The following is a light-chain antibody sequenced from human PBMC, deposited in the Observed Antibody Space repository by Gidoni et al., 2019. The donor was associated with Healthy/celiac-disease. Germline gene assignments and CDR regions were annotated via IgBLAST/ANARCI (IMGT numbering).Light chain of an antibody. CDR1: QSLSSW. CDR2: KAS. V-gene: IGKV1-5*03. Sequence: DVQLTRSPSTLSASVRDRVTITCRASQSLSSWLAWYQQKPGKAPKLLIYKASSLESGVPSRLSGSGSGTEFTLTISSLQHDDFATYYCKQYNSYSPLTFGGGTKVEIK. J-gene: IGKJ4*01. CDR3: KQYNSYSPLT.